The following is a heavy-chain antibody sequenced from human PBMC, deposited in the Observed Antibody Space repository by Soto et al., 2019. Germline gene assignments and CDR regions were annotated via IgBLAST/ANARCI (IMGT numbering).Heavy chain of an antibody. Sequence: GGSLRLSCAASGFTFSSYAMSWVRQAPGKGLEWVSAISGSGGSTYYADSGKGRFTISRDNSKNTLYLQMNSLRAEDTAVYYCAKEGPRGDSGYDPRRIYYYYYYMDVWGKGTTVTVSS. CDR3: AKEGPRGDSGYDPRRIYYYYYYMDV. CDR2: ISGSGGST. V-gene: IGHV3-23*01. J-gene: IGHJ6*03. D-gene: IGHD5-12*01. CDR1: GFTFSSYA.